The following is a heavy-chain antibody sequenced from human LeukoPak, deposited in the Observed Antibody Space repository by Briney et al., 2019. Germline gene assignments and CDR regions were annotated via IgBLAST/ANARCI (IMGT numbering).Heavy chain of an antibody. CDR2: ISYDGSNK. V-gene: IGHV3-30*03. CDR1: GFTFSSYG. CDR3: ATQVISGYYPEKIDY. D-gene: IGHD3-22*01. Sequence: GGSLRLSCAAPGFTFSSYGMHWVRQAPGKGLEWVAVISYDGSNKYYADSVKGRFTISRDNSKNTLYLQMNSLRAEDTAVYYCATQVISGYYPEKIDYWGQGTLVTVSS. J-gene: IGHJ4*02.